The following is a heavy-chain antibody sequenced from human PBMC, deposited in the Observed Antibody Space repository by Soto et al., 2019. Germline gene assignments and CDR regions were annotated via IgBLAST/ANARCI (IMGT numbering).Heavy chain of an antibody. CDR3: AHRLTLNSNWNYGRFDY. V-gene: IGHV2-5*02. CDR2: IYWDDDK. Sequence: QITLKESGPTLVKPTQTLTLTCTFSGFSLTTYGVGVGWIRQPPGKALEWLALIYWDDDKRYCPPLKSRLTITKDTSKNQVVLTVTNMDPVDTATYFCAHRLTLNSNWNYGRFDYWGQGTLVTVSS. D-gene: IGHD1-7*01. CDR1: GFSLTTYGVG. J-gene: IGHJ4*02.